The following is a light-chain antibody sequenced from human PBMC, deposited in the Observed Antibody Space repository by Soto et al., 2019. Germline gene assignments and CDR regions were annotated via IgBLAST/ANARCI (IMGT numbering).Light chain of an antibody. CDR3: CSYAGSYTFV. Sequence: LTQPRSVSGSPGQSVTISCTGTSSDVGGYNYVSWYQQHPGKAPKLMIYDVSKRPSGVPDRFSGSKSGNTASLTISGLQAEDEADYYCCSYAGSYTFVFGGGTKVTVL. CDR2: DVS. J-gene: IGLJ2*01. V-gene: IGLV2-11*01. CDR1: SSDVGGYNY.